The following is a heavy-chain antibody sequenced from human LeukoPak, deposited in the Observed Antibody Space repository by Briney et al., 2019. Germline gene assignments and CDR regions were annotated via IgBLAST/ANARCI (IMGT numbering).Heavy chain of an antibody. CDR2: IYTSGST. V-gene: IGHV4-4*07. Sequence: SETLSLTCTVSGGSISSYYWSWIRQPAGKGLEWIGRIYTSGSTNYNPSLKSRVTMSVDTSKNQFSLKLSSVTAADTAVYYCARGTDYAMAPPDYYYYYMDVWGKGTTVTISS. J-gene: IGHJ6*03. CDR1: GGSISSYY. D-gene: IGHD2-8*01. CDR3: ARGTDYAMAPPDYYYYYMDV.